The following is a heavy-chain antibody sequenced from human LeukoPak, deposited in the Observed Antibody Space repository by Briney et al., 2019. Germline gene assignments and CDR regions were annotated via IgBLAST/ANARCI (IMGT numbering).Heavy chain of an antibody. D-gene: IGHD3-3*01. Sequence: ESGPTLVKPTQTLTLTCTFSGFSLSTSGVGVGWICQPPGKALEWLALIYWNDDKRYSPSLKSRLTITKDTSKNQVVLTMTNMDPVDTATYYCARQHSFGVVIPYYFDYWGQGTLVTVSS. J-gene: IGHJ4*02. CDR3: ARQHSFGVVIPYYFDY. V-gene: IGHV2-5*01. CDR2: IYWNDDK. CDR1: GFSLSTSGVG.